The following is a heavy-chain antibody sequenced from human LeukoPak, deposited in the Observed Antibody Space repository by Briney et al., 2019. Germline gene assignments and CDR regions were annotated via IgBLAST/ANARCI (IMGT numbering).Heavy chain of an antibody. CDR2: MSNSGENT. Sequence: GGSLRLSCAASGFTFSSYSMQWVRQTPGKGLEWVGIMSNSGENTFYGEAVKGRFTISRDNSQNTLYLQMNSLRPEDTAVYYCAKGGASVTRYVDYWGQGALVTVSS. V-gene: IGHV3-30*18. D-gene: IGHD4-17*01. CDR1: GFTFSSYS. J-gene: IGHJ4*02. CDR3: AKGGASVTRYVDY.